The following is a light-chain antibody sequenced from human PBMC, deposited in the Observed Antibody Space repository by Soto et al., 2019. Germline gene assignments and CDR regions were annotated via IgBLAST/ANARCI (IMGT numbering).Light chain of an antibody. Sequence: EIVLTQSPATLSLSPGERATLSCRASQSVSTYLAWYQQKPGQAPRLLIYDASNRATGIPARFSGSGSGTDFTLTISSLEPEDFAVHYCQQRDNWLRTFGQGTKVEIK. V-gene: IGKV3-11*01. J-gene: IGKJ1*01. CDR3: QQRDNWLRT. CDR1: QSVSTY. CDR2: DAS.